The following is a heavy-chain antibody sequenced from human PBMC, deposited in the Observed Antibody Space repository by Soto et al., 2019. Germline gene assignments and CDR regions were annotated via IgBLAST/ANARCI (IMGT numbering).Heavy chain of an antibody. Sequence: PSETLSLTCTVSGGSISSYYWSWIRQPPGKGLEWIGYIYYSGSTNYNPSLKSRVTISVDTSKNQFSLKLSSVTAADTAVYYCARAVIQNWFDPWGQGTLVTVSS. CDR2: IYYSGST. V-gene: IGHV4-59*01. D-gene: IGHD3-16*02. CDR3: ARAVIQNWFDP. CDR1: GGSISSYY. J-gene: IGHJ5*02.